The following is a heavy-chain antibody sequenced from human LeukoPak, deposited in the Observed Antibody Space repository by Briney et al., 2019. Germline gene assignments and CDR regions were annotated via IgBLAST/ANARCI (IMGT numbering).Heavy chain of an antibody. CDR1: GYSISSGYY. D-gene: IGHD6-13*01. Sequence: SETLSLTCAVSGYSISSGYYWGWIRQPPGKGLEWIGSIYHSGSTYYNPSLKSRVTISVDTSKNQFSLKLSSVTAADTAVYYCARAPYSSSFFDYWGQGTLVTVSS. J-gene: IGHJ4*02. CDR2: IYHSGST. V-gene: IGHV4-38-2*01. CDR3: ARAPYSSSFFDY.